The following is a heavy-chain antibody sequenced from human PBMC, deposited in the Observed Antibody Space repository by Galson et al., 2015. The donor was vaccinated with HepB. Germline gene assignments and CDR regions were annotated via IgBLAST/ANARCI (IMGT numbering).Heavy chain of an antibody. CDR3: VRTTYGDLVYMDV. V-gene: IGHV3-11*06. D-gene: IGHD4-17*01. Sequence: LRLSCAASGFTFSDYYMSWIRQAPGKGLEWVSYISSSSPYTNYADSVKGRFTISRDNAKNSLYLQMNSLRAEDTAVYYCVRTTYGDLVYMDVWGQGTTVTVSS. J-gene: IGHJ6*02. CDR1: GFTFSDYY. CDR2: ISSSSPYT.